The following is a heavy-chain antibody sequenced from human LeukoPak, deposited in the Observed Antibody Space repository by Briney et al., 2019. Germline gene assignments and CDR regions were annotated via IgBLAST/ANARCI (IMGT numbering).Heavy chain of an antibody. J-gene: IGHJ3*02. D-gene: IGHD3-9*01. CDR3: AKGRWGLTINNFDI. Sequence: GGSLRLSWAASGFTFSSSWMSWVRNAQGKGLEWVSVIRERGDSTHYADSVKGRFTISRDSSKNTLYLQMNSLRGEDTAVYYCAKGRWGLTINNFDIWGQGTMVTVSS. CDR1: GFTFSSSW. CDR2: IRERGDST. V-gene: IGHV3-23*01.